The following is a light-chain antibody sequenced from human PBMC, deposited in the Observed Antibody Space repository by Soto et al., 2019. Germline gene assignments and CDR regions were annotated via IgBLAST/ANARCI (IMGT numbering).Light chain of an antibody. CDR3: LLYYGGAQPVV. Sequence: QAVVTQEPSLTVSPGGTVTLTCASSTGAVTSGYYPNWFQQKPGQAPRALIYNTSNKHSWTPARFSGSLLGGKAALTLSGEQPEDEAEYYCLLYYGGAQPVVFGGGTKLTVL. V-gene: IGLV7-43*01. J-gene: IGLJ2*01. CDR2: NTS. CDR1: TGAVTSGYY.